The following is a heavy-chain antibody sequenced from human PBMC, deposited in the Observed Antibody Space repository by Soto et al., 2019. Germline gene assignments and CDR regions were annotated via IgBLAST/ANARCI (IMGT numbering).Heavy chain of an antibody. CDR1: GGTFSSYA. D-gene: IGHD2-21*02. V-gene: IGHV1-69*13. CDR3: ARERHCGGDCLYFDY. J-gene: IGHJ4*02. Sequence: ASVKVACKASGGTFSSYAISWVRQAPGQGLEWMGGIIPIFGTANYAQKFQGRVTITADESTSTAYMELSSLRSEDTAVYYCARERHCGGDCLYFDYWGQGTLVTVSS. CDR2: IIPIFGTA.